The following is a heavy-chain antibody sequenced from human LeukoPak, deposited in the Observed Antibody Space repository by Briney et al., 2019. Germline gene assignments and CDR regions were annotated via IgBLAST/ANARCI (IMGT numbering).Heavy chain of an antibody. J-gene: IGHJ6*02. Sequence: SETLSLTCTVSGGSISSYYWSWIRQPPGKGLEWIGYIYYSGSTNYNPSLKSRVTISVDTSKNQFSLKLSSVTAADTAVYYCARGKVLRFLEWPLMDVWGQGTTVTVSS. CDR2: IYYSGST. D-gene: IGHD3-3*01. V-gene: IGHV4-59*12. CDR1: GGSISSYY. CDR3: ARGKVLRFLEWPLMDV.